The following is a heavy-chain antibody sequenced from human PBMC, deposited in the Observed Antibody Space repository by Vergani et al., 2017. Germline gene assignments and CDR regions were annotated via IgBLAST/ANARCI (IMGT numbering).Heavy chain of an antibody. CDR1: GGTFSSYA. V-gene: IGHV1-69*18. J-gene: IGHJ6*03. D-gene: IGHD3-3*01. CDR3: ARDLKSRTLLRFFPTYYMDV. Sequence: QVQLVQSGAEVKKPGSSVKVSCKASGGTFSSYAISWVRQAPGQGLEWMGRIIPIFGTANYAQKFQGRVTITADESTSTAYMELSSLRSEDTAVYYCARDLKSRTLLRFFPTYYMDVWGKGTTVTVSS. CDR2: IIPIFGTA.